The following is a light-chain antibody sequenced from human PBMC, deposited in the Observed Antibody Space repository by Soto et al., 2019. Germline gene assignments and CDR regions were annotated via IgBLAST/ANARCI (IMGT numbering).Light chain of an antibody. CDR1: QSVRTN. CDR2: AAS. Sequence: EVVVTQSPSTLSVSLGDRVTLSCRASQSVRTNLAWYQQKPGKAPRLLIFAASTRATGIPARFSGSGSGTEFTLTTTSLQYQDFVVYYCQQYNNWPPLTFGGGTKVEIK. CDR3: QQYNNWPPLT. V-gene: IGKV3-15*01. J-gene: IGKJ4*01.